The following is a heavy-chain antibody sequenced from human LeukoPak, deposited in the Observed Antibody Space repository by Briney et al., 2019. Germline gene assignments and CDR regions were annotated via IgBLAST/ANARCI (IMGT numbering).Heavy chain of an antibody. Sequence: GGSLRLSCAASGFTFSNYAMSWVRQAPGKGLEWVSAISGSGGSTYYADSVKGRFTISRDNSKNTLYLQMNSLRAEDTAVYYCAKVITMIVVASDAFDIWGQGTMVTVSS. CDR3: AKVITMIVVASDAFDI. D-gene: IGHD3-22*01. CDR2: ISGSGGST. J-gene: IGHJ3*02. V-gene: IGHV3-23*01. CDR1: GFTFSNYA.